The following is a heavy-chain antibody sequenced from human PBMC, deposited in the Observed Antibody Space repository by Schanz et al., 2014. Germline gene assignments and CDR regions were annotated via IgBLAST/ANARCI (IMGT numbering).Heavy chain of an antibody. CDR1: GFTFTTMP. CDR2: ITTGGNT. J-gene: IGHJ5*01. V-gene: IGHV3-23*01. D-gene: IGHD2-15*01. Sequence: VQLLQSGGALVQPGGSLRLSCSASGFTFTTMPMSWARQTPGKGLDWVSSITTGGNTYYRDSVKGRFIVSRDNSKNTLYLEMNRLRVDDTAVYYCSKDKQGSRSDDSWGQGTLVTVSS. CDR3: SKDKQGSRSDDS.